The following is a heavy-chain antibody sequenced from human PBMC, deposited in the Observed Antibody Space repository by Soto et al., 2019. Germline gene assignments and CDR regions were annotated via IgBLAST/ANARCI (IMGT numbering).Heavy chain of an antibody. J-gene: IGHJ5*02. CDR3: ARGYSSGWYNWFDP. CDR2: INHSGST. CDR1: GGSFSGYY. Sequence: QVQLQQWGAGLLKPSETLSLTCAVYGGSFSGYYWSWIRQPPGKGLEWIGEINHSGSTNYNPSLKSRATXXVXTXXNQFSLKLSSVTAADTAVYYCARGYSSGWYNWFDPWGQGTLVTVSS. D-gene: IGHD6-19*01. V-gene: IGHV4-34*01.